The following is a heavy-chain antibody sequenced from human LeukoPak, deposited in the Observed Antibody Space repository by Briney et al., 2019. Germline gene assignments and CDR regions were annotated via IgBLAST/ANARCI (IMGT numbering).Heavy chain of an antibody. D-gene: IGHD2-2*01. Sequence: SETLSLTCTVSGGSISGYYWNWIRQPAGKGLEWIGRIYTSGSTNYNPSLKSRVTMSVDTSKNQFSLKVSSVTAADTAVYYCATSSSRAYCSSTTCLYFHYWGQGTPVTVSS. CDR2: IYTSGST. J-gene: IGHJ4*02. V-gene: IGHV4-4*07. CDR3: ATSSSRAYCSSTTCLYFHY. CDR1: GGSISGYY.